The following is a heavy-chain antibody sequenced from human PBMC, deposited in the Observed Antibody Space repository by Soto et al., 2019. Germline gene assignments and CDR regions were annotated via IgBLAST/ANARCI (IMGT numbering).Heavy chain of an antibody. J-gene: IGHJ6*02. V-gene: IGHV1-8*01. CDR2: MNPKSGNT. D-gene: IGHD3-3*01. CDR3: AREAAFGVAFVRDYGRDV. Sequence: ASVKVSCKASGYTFTTYDFHWVRQAPGQGLEWMGWMNPKSGNTGYAQKFQGRVTMTRSPSIATAFMELRSLTSDDTAVYFCAREAAFGVAFVRDYGRDVWG. CDR1: GYTFTTYD.